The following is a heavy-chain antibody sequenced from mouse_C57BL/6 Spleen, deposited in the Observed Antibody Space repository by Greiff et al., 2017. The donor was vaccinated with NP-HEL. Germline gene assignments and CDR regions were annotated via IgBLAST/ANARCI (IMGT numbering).Heavy chain of an antibody. J-gene: IGHJ4*01. CDR3: ARGHGNYDGMDY. Sequence: EVKLVESGGDLVKPGGSLKLSCAASGFTFSSYGMSWVRQTPDKRLEWVATISSGGSYTYYPDSVKGRFTISRDNAKNTLYLQMSSLTSVDKAMYYCARGHGNYDGMDYWGQGTSVTVSS. CDR2: ISSGGSYT. CDR1: GFTFSSYG. D-gene: IGHD2-1*01. V-gene: IGHV5-6*01.